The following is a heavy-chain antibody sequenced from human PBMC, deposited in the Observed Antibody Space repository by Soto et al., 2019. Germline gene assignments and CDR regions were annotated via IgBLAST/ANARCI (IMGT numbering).Heavy chain of an antibody. J-gene: IGHJ4*02. CDR1: GGSLSGYY. V-gene: IGHV4-34*01. D-gene: IGHD5-12*01. CDR2: VKDGGHT. Sequence: QVQLQQWGAGLLKPSETLSLNCAVTGGSLSGYYWSWIRQPPGKGLEWIGEVKDGGHTNYSPSLRGRVTISYDTSNIHLSLRRKSVTAADTGVYYCARGQEGVVATHWDQGSLVTVSS. CDR3: ARGQEGVVATH.